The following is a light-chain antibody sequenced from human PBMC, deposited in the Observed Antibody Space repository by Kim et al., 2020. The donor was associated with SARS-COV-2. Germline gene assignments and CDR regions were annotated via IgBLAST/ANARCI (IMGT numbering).Light chain of an antibody. CDR3: SSYTSSSTYV. V-gene: IGLV2-14*03. J-gene: IGLJ1*01. CDR1: SSDVGGYNY. Sequence: QSALTQPASVSGSLGQSITISCTGTSSDVGGYNYVSWYQQYPGKAPKLMIYDVNNRPSGVSNRFSGSKSGNTASLTISGLQAEDEADYYCSSYTSSSTYVFGTGTKVTVL. CDR2: DVN.